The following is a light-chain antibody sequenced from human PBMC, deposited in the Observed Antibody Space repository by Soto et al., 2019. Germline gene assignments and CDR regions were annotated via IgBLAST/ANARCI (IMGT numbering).Light chain of an antibody. J-gene: IGKJ3*01. Sequence: ELVLTQSPGTLSLSPGERATLSCRASQSFSTSSLACYQHKPGQAPRLLSYNTFTMATGIPDRFSGSGSGTDFTLTISRLETEDFAWDDCKQYGGYPFTFGPGTKVDI. CDR3: KQYGGYPFT. CDR1: QSFSTSS. CDR2: NTF. V-gene: IGKV3-20*01.